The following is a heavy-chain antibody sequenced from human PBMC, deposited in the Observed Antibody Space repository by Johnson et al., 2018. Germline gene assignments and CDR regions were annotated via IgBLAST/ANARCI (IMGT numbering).Heavy chain of an antibody. CDR3: GGDSEAVTFMDGYCSGGSCYSGYYYGLDG. CDR2: VIPLFDTA. D-gene: IGHD2-15*01. CDR1: GATFSKNA. J-gene: IGHJ6*02. Sequence: QVQLVQSGAEVKKPGSSVKVSCRASGATFSKNAISWVRQAPGQGLEWMGGVIPLFDTANYAQRFQGRVTITADESTTTAYMELLRLRFEDTAVYYRGGDSEAVTFMDGYCSGGSCYSGYYYGLDGWGQGTTVTVSS. V-gene: IGHV1-69*12.